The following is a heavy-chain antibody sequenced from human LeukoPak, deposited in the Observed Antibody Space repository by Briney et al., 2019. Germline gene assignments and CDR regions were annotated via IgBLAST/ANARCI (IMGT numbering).Heavy chain of an antibody. CDR1: GFTFSIYG. CDR2: ISGNSDYI. V-gene: IGHV3-21*05. J-gene: IGHJ4*02. D-gene: IGHD1-26*01. CDR3: VRDRGTYRPIDY. Sequence: GGSLRLSCAASGFTFSIYGMNWVRQAPGKGLEWISYISGNSDYIYQADSVKGRFTISRDNAQNSLYLQMNSLRAEDTAIYYCVRDRGTYRPIDYWGQGTLVTVSS.